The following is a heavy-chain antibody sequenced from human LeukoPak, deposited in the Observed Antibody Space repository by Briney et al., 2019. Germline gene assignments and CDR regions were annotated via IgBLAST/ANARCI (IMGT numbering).Heavy chain of an antibody. CDR1: GYTFTSYG. J-gene: IGHJ5*02. V-gene: IGHV1-18*01. D-gene: IGHD3-22*01. CDR3: AREYYDSSGYSDNWFDP. CDR2: ISAYNGNT. Sequence: ASVKVSCKASGYTFTSYGISWVRQAPGQGLEWMGWISAYNGNTNYAQKLQGRVTMTTDTSTSTAYMELRSLRSDDTAVYYCAREYYDSSGYSDNWFDPWGQGTLVTVSS.